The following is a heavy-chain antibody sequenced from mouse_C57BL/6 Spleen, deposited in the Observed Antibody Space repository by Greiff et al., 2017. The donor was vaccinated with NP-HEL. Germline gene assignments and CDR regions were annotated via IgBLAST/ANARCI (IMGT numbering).Heavy chain of an antibody. CDR3: ARDYYGSSFVFDY. CDR1: GFTFSSYG. Sequence: EVQLVESGRDLVKPGGSLKLSCAASGFTFSSYGMSWVRQTPDKRLEWVATISDGGSYTYYPDNVKGRFTISRDNAKNNLYLQMSHLKSEDTAMYYCARDYYGSSFVFDYWGQGTTLTVSS. V-gene: IGHV5-4*01. J-gene: IGHJ2*01. CDR2: ISDGGSYT. D-gene: IGHD1-1*01.